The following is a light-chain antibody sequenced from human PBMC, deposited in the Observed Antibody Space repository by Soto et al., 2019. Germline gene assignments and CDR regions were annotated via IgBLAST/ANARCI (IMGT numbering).Light chain of an antibody. CDR3: QQSYITPPGT. V-gene: IGKV4-1*01. CDR1: QSVLYSSNNKNY. Sequence: DILLNQSPDSLTVSLGARATINCKSSQSVLYSSNNKNYLNWYQQKPGKAPKLLIYAASGLQTGVPSRFSGSGSGTDFTLSISSLQREDFATYYCQQSYITPPGTFGQGTKVDIK. CDR2: AAS. J-gene: IGKJ1*01.